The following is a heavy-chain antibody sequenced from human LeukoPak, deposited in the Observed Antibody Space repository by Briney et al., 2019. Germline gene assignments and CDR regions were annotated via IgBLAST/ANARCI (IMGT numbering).Heavy chain of an antibody. CDR1: DGSISTYY. V-gene: IGHV4-59*01. CDR2: IHYTGTT. J-gene: IGHJ4*02. CDR3: ARARRSNGAAAGTGYIDS. Sequence: SETLSLTCAVSDGSISTYYWTWIRQSPGKGLEWIGFIHYTGTTSYNPSLKSRLTISVDTSKGLFSLSLDSVTAADTAIYFCARARRSNGAAAGTGYIDSWGQGTLVTVSS. D-gene: IGHD6-13*01.